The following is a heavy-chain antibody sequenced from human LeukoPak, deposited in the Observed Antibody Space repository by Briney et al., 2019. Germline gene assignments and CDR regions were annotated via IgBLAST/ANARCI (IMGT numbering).Heavy chain of an antibody. CDR2: IRSKANSYAT. CDR1: GATISGSA. J-gene: IGHJ5*02. CDR3: TRWSLEQGDYDNLFDP. D-gene: IGHD4-17*01. V-gene: IGHV3-73*01. Sequence: GGTLRLSCAASGATISGSAMHWVRQASGKGLEWVGRIRSKANSYATAYAASLKGGVTISRGDSKNTAYLPMDSLRAEGTAVYYCTRWSLEQGDYDNLFDPWGQGNLVTVS.